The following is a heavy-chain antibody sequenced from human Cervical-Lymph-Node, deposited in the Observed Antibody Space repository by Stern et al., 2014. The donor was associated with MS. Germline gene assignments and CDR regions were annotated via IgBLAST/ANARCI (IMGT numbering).Heavy chain of an antibody. J-gene: IGHJ6*02. CDR1: GGTFSSYA. D-gene: IGHD1-7*01. Sequence: QMQLVQSGAEVKKPGSSVKVSCKASGGTFSSYAISWVRQAPGQGLEWMGGIIPIFGTANYAQKFQGRVTITADESTSTAYMELSSLRSEDTAVYYCARDLVRWNYVEEGYYYYGMDVWGQGTTVTVSS. CDR3: ARDLVRWNYVEEGYYYYGMDV. CDR2: IIPIFGTA. V-gene: IGHV1-69*01.